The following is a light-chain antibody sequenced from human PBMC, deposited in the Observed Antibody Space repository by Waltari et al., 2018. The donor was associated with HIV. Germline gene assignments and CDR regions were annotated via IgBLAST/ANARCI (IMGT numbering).Light chain of an antibody. CDR2: EGS. CDR3: CSYAGSSTIVI. CDR1: SNDVGSYNV. Sequence: QSALTQPASVSGSPGQSITISCTGTSNDVGSYNVFSWYQHHPGKAPKVMIYEGSKRPSGVSNRFSGSKSGNTASLTISGLQAEDEADYYCCSYAGSSTIVIFGGGTKLTVL. V-gene: IGLV2-23*01. J-gene: IGLJ2*01.